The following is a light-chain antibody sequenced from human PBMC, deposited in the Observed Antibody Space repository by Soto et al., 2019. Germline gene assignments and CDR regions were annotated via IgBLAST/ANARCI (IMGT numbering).Light chain of an antibody. CDR1: QTFSSTY. J-gene: IGKJ4*01. CDR3: QQCGSSPPT. V-gene: IGKV3-20*01. Sequence: EIVVTQSPGTLSLSPGERATLSCRASQTFSSTYFPWYQQKHVQAPRLLIYVASSRATGIPDRFSGSGSGTDFTLTISRLEPEDFAVYYCQQCGSSPPTFGGGNKVEIK. CDR2: VAS.